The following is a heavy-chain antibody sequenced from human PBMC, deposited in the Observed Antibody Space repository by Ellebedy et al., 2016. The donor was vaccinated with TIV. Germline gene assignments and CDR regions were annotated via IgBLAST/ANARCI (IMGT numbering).Heavy chain of an antibody. J-gene: IGHJ4*02. Sequence: PGGSLRLSCAASGFTFSSYGMHWVRQAPGRGLEWVAVISFDGSNKYYANSVRGRFSIFRDNSRDTLTLQMTSLGPDDTAVYYCAKDRSAVTPGYFDYWGQGTLVSVSS. CDR1: GFTFSSYG. CDR3: AKDRSAVTPGYFDY. D-gene: IGHD4-17*01. V-gene: IGHV3-30*18. CDR2: ISFDGSNK.